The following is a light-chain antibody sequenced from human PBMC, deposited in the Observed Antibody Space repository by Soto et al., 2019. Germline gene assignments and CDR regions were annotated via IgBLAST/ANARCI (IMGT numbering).Light chain of an antibody. CDR2: DAS. CDR3: QQRSTWRRT. J-gene: IGKJ2*01. CDR1: QSVSSY. V-gene: IGKV3-11*01. Sequence: EIVLTQSPATLSLSPGERATLSCRASQSVSSYLAWYQQKPGQAPRLLIYDASNRATDIPARFSGSGSGTDVTLTISSLEPEDFAVYYCQQRSTWRRTLGQGTKLEIK.